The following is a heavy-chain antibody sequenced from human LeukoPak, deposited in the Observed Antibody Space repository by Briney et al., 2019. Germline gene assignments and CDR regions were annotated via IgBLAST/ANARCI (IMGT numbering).Heavy chain of an antibody. V-gene: IGHV3-21*01. CDR2: ISSSSSYI. CDR3: ATGPPRDDYGDYPPRDY. Sequence: GGSLRLCCAASGFTFSSYSMNWVRQAPGKGLEWVSSISSSSSYIYYADSVKGRFTISRDNAKNSLYLQMNSPRAEDTAVYYCATGPPRDDYGDYPPRDYWGQGTLVTVSS. CDR1: GFTFSSYS. D-gene: IGHD4-17*01. J-gene: IGHJ4*02.